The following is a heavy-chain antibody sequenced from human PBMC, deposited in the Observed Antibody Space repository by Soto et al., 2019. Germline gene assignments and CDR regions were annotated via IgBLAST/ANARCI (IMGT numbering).Heavy chain of an antibody. CDR3: ARHSHEDHGHPNWFDP. CDR1: GGSISSNIYY. Sequence: QVQLQESGPGLVKPSETLSLTCTVSGGSISSNIYYWGWIRQPPGKGLEWIGSIYYTGNTFYNPSLKSRVTLSVDTSENQFSLKLSSVTAADTAVYCARHSHEDHGHPNWFDPWGQGTLVTVSS. V-gene: IGHV4-39*01. J-gene: IGHJ5*02. CDR2: IYYTGNT. D-gene: IGHD4-17*01.